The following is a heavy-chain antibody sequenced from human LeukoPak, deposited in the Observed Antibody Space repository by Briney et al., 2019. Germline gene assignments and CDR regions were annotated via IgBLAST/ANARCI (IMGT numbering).Heavy chain of an antibody. CDR1: GFTVSSSY. CDR3: ARAPIVGATRFDY. J-gene: IGHJ4*02. V-gene: IGHV3-66*01. Sequence: GGSLGLSCAASGFTVSSSYMSWVRQAPGKGLEWVSVIYSGGSTYYADSVKGRFTISRDNSKNTLYLQMNSLRAEDTAVYYCARAPIVGATRFDYWGQGTLVTVSS. D-gene: IGHD1-26*01. CDR2: IYSGGST.